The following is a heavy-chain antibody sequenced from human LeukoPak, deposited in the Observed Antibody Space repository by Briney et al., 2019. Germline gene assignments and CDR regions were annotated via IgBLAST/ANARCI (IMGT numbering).Heavy chain of an antibody. J-gene: IGHJ4*02. CDR2: IYYTGST. CDR1: GGSISTYY. D-gene: IGHD3-22*01. Sequence: SETLSLTCTVSGGSISTYYWSWIRQPPGKGLEWIGYIYYTGSTSYNPSLKSRVTMSVDTSKNQFSLKLSSVTAADTAVYYCARRDSYYYDSSGYFTFDYWGQGTLVTVSS. V-gene: IGHV4-59*12. CDR3: ARRDSYYYDSSGYFTFDY.